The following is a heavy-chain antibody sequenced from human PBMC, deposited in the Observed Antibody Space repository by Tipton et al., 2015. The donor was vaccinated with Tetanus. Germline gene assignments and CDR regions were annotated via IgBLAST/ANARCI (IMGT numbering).Heavy chain of an antibody. CDR3: ARAHCTDGVCNFDF. Sequence: QLVQSGGEVKKPGESLKISCKGSGYIFNNYWIGWVRQKPGKGLEWMGIIYPGDSDTRYSPSFQGQVTISVDKSINTAYLQWSSLKASDPSMFYCARAHCTDGVCNFDFWGQGALVTVAS. J-gene: IGHJ4*02. D-gene: IGHD2-8*02. CDR1: GYIFNNYW. V-gene: IGHV5-51*01. CDR2: IYPGDSDT.